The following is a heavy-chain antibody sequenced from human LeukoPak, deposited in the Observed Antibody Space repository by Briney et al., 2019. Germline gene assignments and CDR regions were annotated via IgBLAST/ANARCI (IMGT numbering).Heavy chain of an antibody. CDR2: ISGSGVGT. V-gene: IGHV3-21*01. CDR1: GFTFSSYT. J-gene: IGHJ4*02. Sequence: GGSLRLSCAASGFTFSSYTMNWVRQAPGKGLEWVSAISGSGVGTYYADSVKGRFTISRDNAKNSLYLQMNSLRAEDTAVYYCARDSIAVAGTYFDYWGQGTLVTVSS. D-gene: IGHD6-19*01. CDR3: ARDSIAVAGTYFDY.